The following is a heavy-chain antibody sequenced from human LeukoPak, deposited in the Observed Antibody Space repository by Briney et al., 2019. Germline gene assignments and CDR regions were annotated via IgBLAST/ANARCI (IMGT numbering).Heavy chain of an antibody. CDR3: ACGVPQSYYYMDV. D-gene: IGHD2-21*01. J-gene: IGHJ6*03. CDR2: IYYTGSA. CDR1: GDSMNTYY. Sequence: SETLSLTSTLSGDSMNTYYWNWIRQPPGKGLEWIAHIYYTGSASYNPSLKSRATISVDTSKNQFSLSLSSVTAADTAVYYCACGVPQSYYYMDVWGKGTTVAVSS. V-gene: IGHV4-59*12.